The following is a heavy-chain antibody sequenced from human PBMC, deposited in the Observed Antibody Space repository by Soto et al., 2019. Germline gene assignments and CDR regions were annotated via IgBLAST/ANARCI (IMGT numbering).Heavy chain of an antibody. Sequence: GGSLRLCCAASGFTFSSYAMKWVRQAPGKGLEWVSLIGESGTPTYYADSVKGRFTISRDNSGNTLFLEMYSLRAEDTAVYYCARYIPGVRYYGMDVWGQRTTVTVSS. CDR1: GFTFSSYA. D-gene: IGHD2-2*01. CDR3: ARYIPGVRYYGMDV. CDR2: IGESGTPT. V-gene: IGHV3-23*01. J-gene: IGHJ6*02.